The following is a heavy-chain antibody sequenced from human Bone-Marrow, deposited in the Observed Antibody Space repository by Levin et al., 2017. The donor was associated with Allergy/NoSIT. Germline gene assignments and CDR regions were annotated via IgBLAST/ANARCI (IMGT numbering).Heavy chain of an antibody. V-gene: IGHV3-23*01. CDR2: ISISSGST. D-gene: IGHD1-1*01. CDR3: AKDGGGWNEEFDF. CDR1: GFNFRNYA. J-gene: IGHJ4*02. Sequence: GSLRLSCAASGFNFRNYAMSWIRQAPGKGLEWVSTISISSGSTFYADSVNGRFTISSDNSKNTVYLEMNSLRGEDTAVYYCAKDGGGWNEEFDFWGQGTLVTVSS.